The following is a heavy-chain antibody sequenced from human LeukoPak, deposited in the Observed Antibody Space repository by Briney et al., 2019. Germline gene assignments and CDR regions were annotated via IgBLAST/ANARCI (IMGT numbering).Heavy chain of an antibody. CDR1: DGSISSSSYY. D-gene: IGHD1-1*01. Sequence: SETLSLTCTVSDGSISSSSYYWGWIRQPPGKGLEWIGSIYYSGSTYYNPSLKSRVTISVDTSKNQFSLKLSSVTAADTAVYYCASLGGRYDFWFDPWGQGTLVTVSS. CDR3: ASLGGRYDFWFDP. CDR2: IYYSGST. J-gene: IGHJ5*02. V-gene: IGHV4-39*07.